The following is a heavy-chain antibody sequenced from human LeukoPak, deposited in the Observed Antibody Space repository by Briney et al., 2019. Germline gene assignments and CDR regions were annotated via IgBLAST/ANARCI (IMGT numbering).Heavy chain of an antibody. J-gene: IGHJ4*02. V-gene: IGHV3-20*04. CDR2: INWNGGST. CDR3: ARIRSFCSGGSCYSSYFDY. D-gene: IGHD2-15*01. Sequence: PGGSLRLSCAASGFTFSNYGMGGGRHARGKGGEGGAGINWNGGSTCYADSLKRRFPISRDNAKNSLYLQMNRLRAEATALYYCARIRSFCSGGSCYSSYFDYWGQGTLVTVSS. CDR1: GFTFSNYG.